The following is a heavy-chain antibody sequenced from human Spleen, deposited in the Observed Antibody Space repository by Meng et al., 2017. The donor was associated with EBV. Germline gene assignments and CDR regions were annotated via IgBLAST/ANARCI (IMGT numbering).Heavy chain of an antibody. Sequence: GQRVESGSEVKYPGASVKVSCNASGYSFTSQGIHWVRQAPGQGLEWMGWISGYNGHTNYAQKFQDRVTMTTDTSTSTAYTELRSLTSDDTAVYYCARDYGSFTDSWGQGTLVTVSS. CDR1: GYSFTSQG. D-gene: IGHD3-10*01. CDR3: ARDYGSFTDS. V-gene: IGHV1-18*01. CDR2: ISGYNGHT. J-gene: IGHJ4*02.